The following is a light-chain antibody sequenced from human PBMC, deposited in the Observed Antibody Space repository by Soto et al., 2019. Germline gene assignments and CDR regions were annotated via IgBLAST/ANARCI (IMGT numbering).Light chain of an antibody. CDR2: DAA. CDR1: KRIGRW. V-gene: IGKV1-5*01. J-gene: IGKJ4*02. Sequence: DIHMTQSPSTLSASVGDRVPITCRATKRIGRWLAWYPQKPGKAPKLLIYDAAILESVVPSRFSGGGSGTECTLTSIVLQPDEFATYYCQQYESKFGGGTKV. CDR3: QQYESK.